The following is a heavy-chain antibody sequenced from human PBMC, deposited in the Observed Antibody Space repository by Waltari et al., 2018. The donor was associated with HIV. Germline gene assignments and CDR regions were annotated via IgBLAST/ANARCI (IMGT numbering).Heavy chain of an antibody. D-gene: IGHD3-16*01. Sequence: QVQLVQSGDEVKKPGASVKVSCKTSGYTFTNSGITWVRQAPGQGLEWMGRISAYNGNTNLAQRFQGRVTMTTDTATSTAYMGLRSLRSDETVVFYCARVQLIMVTFGGDFAPQFFEYWGQGTLVTVSS. CDR2: ISAYNGNT. V-gene: IGHV1-18*01. CDR3: ARVQLIMVTFGGDFAPQFFEY. CDR1: GYTFTNSG. J-gene: IGHJ4*02.